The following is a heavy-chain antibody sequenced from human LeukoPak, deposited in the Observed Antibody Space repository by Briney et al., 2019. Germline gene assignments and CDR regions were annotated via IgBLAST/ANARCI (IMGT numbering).Heavy chain of an antibody. CDR2: VSWNSGSI. Sequence: PGRSLRLSCAASGFTFDDYAMHWVRQAPGKGLEWVSGVSWNSGSIGYADSVKGRFTISRDNAKNSLYLQMNSLRAEDTAVYYCAKDPGIAAAGTTGRGYYYYMDVWGKGTTVTVSS. V-gene: IGHV3-9*01. CDR3: AKDPGIAAAGTTGRGYYYYMDV. CDR1: GFTFDDYA. D-gene: IGHD6-13*01. J-gene: IGHJ6*03.